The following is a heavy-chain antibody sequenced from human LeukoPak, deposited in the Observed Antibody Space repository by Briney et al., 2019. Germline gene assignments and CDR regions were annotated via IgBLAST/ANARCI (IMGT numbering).Heavy chain of an antibody. Sequence: SETLSLTCTVSGGSISSYYWSWIRQPPGKGLEWIGYIYTSGSTNYNPSLKSRVTISVDTSKNQFSLKLSSVTAADTAVYYCASSFEGNLRYFDWLLGEYYYYYYMDVWGKGTTATVSS. J-gene: IGHJ6*03. CDR3: ASSFEGNLRYFDWLLGEYYYYYYMDV. V-gene: IGHV4-4*09. CDR1: GGSISSYY. CDR2: IYTSGST. D-gene: IGHD3-9*01.